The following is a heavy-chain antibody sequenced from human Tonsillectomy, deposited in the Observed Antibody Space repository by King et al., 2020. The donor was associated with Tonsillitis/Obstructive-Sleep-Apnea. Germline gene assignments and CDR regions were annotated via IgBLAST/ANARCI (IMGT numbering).Heavy chain of an antibody. V-gene: IGHV1-46*01. J-gene: IGHJ5*02. CDR1: GYTFTSYY. CDR2: INPSGGST. Sequence: QLVQSGAEVKKPGASVKVSCKASGYTFTSYYMHWVRQAPGQGLEWMGLINPSGGSTSYAQKFQGRVTMTRDTSTSTVYMELSSLRSEDTAVYYCARGTKLAETYYDFWSGYPNWFDPWGQGTLVTVSS. D-gene: IGHD3-3*01. CDR3: ARGTKLAETYYDFWSGYPNWFDP.